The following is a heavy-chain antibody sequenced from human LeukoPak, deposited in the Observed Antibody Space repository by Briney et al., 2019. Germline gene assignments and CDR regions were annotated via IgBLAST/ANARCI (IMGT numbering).Heavy chain of an antibody. CDR2: ISSMRSYI. D-gene: IGHD6-19*01. J-gene: IGHJ4*02. CDR1: GFTFSNFC. CDR3: AIDRYSSGWYTFDY. Sequence: GSLRLSCAASGFTFSNFCINWVRQAPGKGLEWVSAISSMRSYISYADSVKGRFTISRDNAKNSLDLQMHSMRAEDTAVYYCAIDRYSSGWYTFDYWGQGTMVTVSS. V-gene: IGHV3-21*01.